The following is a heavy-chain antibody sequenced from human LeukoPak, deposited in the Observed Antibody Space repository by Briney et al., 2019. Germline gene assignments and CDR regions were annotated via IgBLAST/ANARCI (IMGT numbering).Heavy chain of an antibody. J-gene: IGHJ3*02. D-gene: IGHD3-22*01. CDR1: GGSISSYS. Sequence: PSETLSFTCTAPGGSISSYSWSWFGQPPGKGLGWIGYIYYSGSTNYNPSLKSRVTISVDTSKNQFSLKLSSVTAADTAVYYCARTRGYYDSSGYADIWGQGTMVTVSS. CDR3: ARTRGYYDSSGYADI. V-gene: IGHV4-59*08. CDR2: IYYSGST.